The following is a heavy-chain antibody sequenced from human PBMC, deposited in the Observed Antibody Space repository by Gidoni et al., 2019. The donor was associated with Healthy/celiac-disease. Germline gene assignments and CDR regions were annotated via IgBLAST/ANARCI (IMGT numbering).Heavy chain of an antibody. CDR1: GFTLDDYG. CDR3: ARARHSSGYLTDDAFDI. CDR2: INWNGGST. V-gene: IGHV3-20*01. J-gene: IGHJ3*02. Sequence: EVQLVESGGGVVRPGGSLRLSCAASGFTLDDYGMSWVRQAPGKGLEWVSGINWNGGSTGYADSVKGRFTISRDNAKNSLYLQMNSLRAEDTALYHCARARHSSGYLTDDAFDIWGQGTMVTVSS. D-gene: IGHD3-22*01.